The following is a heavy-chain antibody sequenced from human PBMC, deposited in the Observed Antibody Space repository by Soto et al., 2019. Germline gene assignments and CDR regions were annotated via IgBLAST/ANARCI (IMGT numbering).Heavy chain of an antibody. V-gene: IGHV4-59*01. CDR1: GGSISSYY. J-gene: IGHJ4*02. CDR2: IYYSGST. CDR3: ARRYGGNFDY. D-gene: IGHD1-26*01. Sequence: SETLSLTCTVPGGSISSYYWSWIRQPPGKGLEWIGYIYYSGSTNYNTSLKSRVTISVDTSKNQVSLKLSSVTTADTAVYYCARRYGGNFDYWGQGTLVTVS.